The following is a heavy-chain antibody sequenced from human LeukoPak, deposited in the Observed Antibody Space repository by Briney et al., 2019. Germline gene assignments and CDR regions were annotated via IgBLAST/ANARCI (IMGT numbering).Heavy chain of an antibody. CDR3: ARHSGGYDLDY. Sequence: GESLKISCKGSAYYFASYWISWVRQMPGKGLEWMGRIDPSDSYTNYSPSFQGHVTISADKSINTAHLQWSSLKASDTAMYYCARHSGGYDLDYWGQGTLVTVSS. D-gene: IGHD5-12*01. J-gene: IGHJ4*02. CDR1: AYYFASYW. CDR2: IDPSDSYT. V-gene: IGHV5-10-1*01.